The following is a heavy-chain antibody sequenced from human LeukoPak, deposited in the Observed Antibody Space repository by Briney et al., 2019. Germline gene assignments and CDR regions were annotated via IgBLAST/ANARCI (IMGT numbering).Heavy chain of an antibody. V-gene: IGHV4-4*07. CDR3: ARDEKEGCSGASCYLNWFDP. J-gene: IGHJ5*02. Sequence: PSETLSLTCTVSGASISSNYWSWIRQPAGKGLEWIGRVYTSGSTNYNPSLKSRVTMSVDTSKNQLSLKLTSVTAADTAVYYCARDEKEGCSGASCYLNWFDPWGQGTLVTVSS. CDR1: GASISSNY. CDR2: VYTSGST. D-gene: IGHD2-15*01.